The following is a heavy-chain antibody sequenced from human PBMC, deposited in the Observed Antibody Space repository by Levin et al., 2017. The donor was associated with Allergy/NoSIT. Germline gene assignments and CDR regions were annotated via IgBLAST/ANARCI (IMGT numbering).Heavy chain of an antibody. J-gene: IGHJ5*02. CDR3: AKGVTTVTDRWFDP. V-gene: IGHV3-30*18. Sequence: PGGSLRLSCVVSGFTFSNYGMHWVRQAPGKGLEWVAVISYDGSSKFYADSVKGRFTISRDNSMNTLYLQMNSLRAEDTAVYYCAKGVTTVTDRWFDPWGQGTLVTVSS. CDR1: GFTFSNYG. CDR2: ISYDGSSK. D-gene: IGHD4-17*01.